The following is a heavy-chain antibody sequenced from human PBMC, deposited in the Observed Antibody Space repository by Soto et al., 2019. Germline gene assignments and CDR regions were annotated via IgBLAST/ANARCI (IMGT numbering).Heavy chain of an antibody. CDR1: GYTFTSYG. CDR2: ISAYNGNT. CDR3: ARDKAAAGKKPFYYYYGMDV. Sequence: ASVKVSCKASGYTFTSYGISWVRQAPGQGLEWMGWISAYNGNTNYAQKLQGRVTMTTDTSTSTAYMELRSLRSDDTAVYYCARDKAAAGKKPFYYYYGMDVWGQGTTVTVSS. V-gene: IGHV1-18*01. D-gene: IGHD6-13*01. J-gene: IGHJ6*02.